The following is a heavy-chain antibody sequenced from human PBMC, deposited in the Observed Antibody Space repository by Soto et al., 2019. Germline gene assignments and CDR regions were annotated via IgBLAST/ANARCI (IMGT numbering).Heavy chain of an antibody. Sequence: SEILSLTCAVSGYSISSGYYWGWIRQPPGKGLEWIGSIYHSGSTYYNPSLKSRVTISVDTSKNQFSLKLSSVTAADTAVYYCAGGYGWFDPWGQGTLVTVSS. CDR2: IYHSGST. V-gene: IGHV4-38-2*01. CDR3: AGGYGWFDP. D-gene: IGHD5-18*01. J-gene: IGHJ5*02. CDR1: GYSISSGYY.